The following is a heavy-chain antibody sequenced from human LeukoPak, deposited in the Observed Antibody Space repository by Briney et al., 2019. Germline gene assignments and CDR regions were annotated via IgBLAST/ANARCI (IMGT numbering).Heavy chain of an antibody. CDR3: ARDSRDAYFEY. J-gene: IGHJ4*02. CDR2: IWHDGSNK. V-gene: IGHV3-33*01. CDR1: GFSFSSYG. Sequence: GRSLRLSCTASGFSFSSYGMHWVRQAPGKGLEWVAVIWHDGSNKIYADSVKGRFTISRDNSKNTLFLQVISLRAEDTAVYYCARDSRDAYFEYWGQGTLVTVSS. D-gene: IGHD5-24*01.